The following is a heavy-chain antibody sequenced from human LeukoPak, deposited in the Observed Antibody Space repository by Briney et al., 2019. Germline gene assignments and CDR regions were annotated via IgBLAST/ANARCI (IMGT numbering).Heavy chain of an antibody. J-gene: IGHJ6*02. CDR1: GFTFSSYW. D-gene: IGHD5-18*01. CDR2: IKSKTDGGTT. CDR3: TTESRGYSYGYYYGMDV. V-gene: IGHV3-15*01. Sequence: GSLRLSCAASGFTFSSYWMSWVRQAPGKGLEWVGRIKSKTDGGTTDYAAPVKGRFTISRDDSKNTLYLQMNSLKTEDTAVYYCTTESRGYSYGYYYGMDVWGQGTTVTVSS.